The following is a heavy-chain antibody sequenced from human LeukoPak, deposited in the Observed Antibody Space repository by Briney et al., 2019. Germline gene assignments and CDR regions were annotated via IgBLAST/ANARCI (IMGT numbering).Heavy chain of an antibody. CDR2: IYYSGST. CDR3: ARHSKAEQWLVRSNPDY. D-gene: IGHD6-19*01. V-gene: IGHV4-39*01. CDR1: GGSISSSSYY. J-gene: IGHJ4*02. Sequence: SETLSLTCTVSGGSISSSSYYWGWIRQPPGKGLEWIGSIYYSGSTYYNPSLKSRVTISVDTSKNQFSLKLSSVTGADTAVYYCARHSKAEQWLVRSNPDYWGQGTLVTVSS.